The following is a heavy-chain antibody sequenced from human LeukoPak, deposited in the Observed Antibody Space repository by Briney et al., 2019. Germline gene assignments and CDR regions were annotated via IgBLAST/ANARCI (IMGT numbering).Heavy chain of an antibody. CDR2: ISDYTGDT. Sequence: ASVKVSCKASGYTFTGYGLSWVRQAPGQGLEWMGWISDYTGDTNYARKVQGRVTLTTDTSTSTAYMELRSLTSDDTAIYYCARAYPQGVVVVQPAAGRAFDIWGQGTTVIVSS. CDR1: GYTFTGYG. V-gene: IGHV1-18*01. D-gene: IGHD2-2*01. CDR3: ARAYPQGVVVVQPAAGRAFDI. J-gene: IGHJ3*02.